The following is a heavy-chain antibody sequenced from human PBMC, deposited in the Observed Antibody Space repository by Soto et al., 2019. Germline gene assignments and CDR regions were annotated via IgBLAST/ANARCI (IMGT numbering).Heavy chain of an antibody. D-gene: IGHD3-16*02. CDR1: GYTFTSYY. CDR3: AREGIWGSYRYAAFDY. V-gene: IGHV1-46*03. J-gene: IGHJ4*02. CDR2: INPSGGST. Sequence: QVQLVQSGAEVKKPGASVKVSCKASGYTFTSYYMHWVRQAPGQGLERMGIINPSGGSTSYAQKFQGRVTMTRDTSTSTVYMELSSLRSEDTAVYYCAREGIWGSYRYAAFDYWGQGTLVTVSS.